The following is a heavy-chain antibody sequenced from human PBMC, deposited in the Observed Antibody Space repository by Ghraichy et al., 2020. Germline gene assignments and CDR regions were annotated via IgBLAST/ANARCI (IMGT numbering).Heavy chain of an antibody. Sequence: SETLSLTCTVSGDSITLSGYYWGWIRQPPGKELEWIGTIYSTGNTYYHPSIKSRVTLSVDTSKNQFSLKLTSVSAADTAVYYCARSSFHHYGMDVWGQGTTVTVSS. CDR3: ARSSFHHYGMDV. V-gene: IGHV4-39*01. D-gene: IGHD6-6*01. CDR2: IYSTGNT. J-gene: IGHJ6*02. CDR1: GDSITLSGYY.